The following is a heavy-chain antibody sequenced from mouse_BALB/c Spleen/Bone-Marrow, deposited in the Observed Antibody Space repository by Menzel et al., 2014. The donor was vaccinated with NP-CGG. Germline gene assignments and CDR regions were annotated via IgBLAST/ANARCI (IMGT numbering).Heavy chain of an antibody. CDR3: AREPTALRYFDV. CDR1: GFTFSSFG. Sequence: EVQLQESGGGLVQPGGSRKLSCAASGFTFSSFGMHWTRQAPEKGLEWVAYINGGSNTIYYADTVKGRFTISRDNPKNALFLQMPSRRSEATAMYFCAREPTALRYFDVWGAGPTVPVSS. V-gene: IGHV5-17*02. J-gene: IGHJ1*01. CDR2: INGGSNTI. D-gene: IGHD1-2*01.